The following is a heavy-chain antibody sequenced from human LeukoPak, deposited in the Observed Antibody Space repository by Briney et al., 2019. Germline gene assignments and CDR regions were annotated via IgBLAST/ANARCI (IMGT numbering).Heavy chain of an antibody. D-gene: IGHD1-26*01. CDR1: GITFSSYW. V-gene: IGHV3-7*03. Sequence: GGSLRLSCAASGITFSSYWMTWVRQAPGKRLEWVANIKQDGSEKFYVESVKGRFTISRDNAKNSLSLQMNSLRAEDTAVYYCARGAGGSYYYALDVWGQGTTVTVSS. CDR2: IKQDGSEK. CDR3: ARGAGGSYYYALDV. J-gene: IGHJ6*02.